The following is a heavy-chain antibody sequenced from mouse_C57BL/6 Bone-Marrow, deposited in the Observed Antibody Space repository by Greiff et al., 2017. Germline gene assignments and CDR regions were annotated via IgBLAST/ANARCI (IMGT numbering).Heavy chain of an antibody. CDR1: GYTFTNYW. CDR3: ARCRYDYAMDY. J-gene: IGHJ4*01. D-gene: IGHD2-14*01. V-gene: IGHV1-63*01. CDR2: IYPGGGYT. Sequence: VQLQQSGAELVRPGTSVKMSCKASGYTFTNYWIGWAKQRPGHGLEWIGDIYPGGGYTNYNEKFKGKATLTADKSSSTAYMQFSSLTSEDSAIYYCARCRYDYAMDYWGQGTSVTVSA.